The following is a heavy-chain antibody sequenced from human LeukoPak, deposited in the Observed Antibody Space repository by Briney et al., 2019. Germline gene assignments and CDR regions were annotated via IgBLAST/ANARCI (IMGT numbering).Heavy chain of an antibody. V-gene: IGHV3-49*04. CDR2: IRSKAYGGTT. CDR1: GFTFGDYA. Sequence: GGSLRLSCTASGFTFGDYAMSWVRQAPGKGLEWVGFIRSKAYGGTTECAASVKGRFTISRDDSKSIAYLQMNSLETEDTAVYYCTYGDYVPRDFDYWGQGTLVTVSS. D-gene: IGHD4-17*01. CDR3: TYGDYVPRDFDY. J-gene: IGHJ4*02.